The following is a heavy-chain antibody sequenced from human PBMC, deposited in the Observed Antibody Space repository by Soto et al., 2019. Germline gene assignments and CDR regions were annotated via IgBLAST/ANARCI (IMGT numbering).Heavy chain of an antibody. V-gene: IGHV3-23*01. D-gene: IGHD1-26*01. CDR1: GFTFSSYA. CDR2: ISGSGGST. J-gene: IGHJ1*01. Sequence: EVPLLESGGGLVQPGGSLRLSCAASGFTFSSYAMSWVRQAPGKGLEWVSAISGSGGSTYYADSVKGRFTISRDNSTNTVYLQMNSLRAEDTAVYYCAKGDGGSYEFQHWGQGTLVTVSS. CDR3: AKGDGGSYEFQH.